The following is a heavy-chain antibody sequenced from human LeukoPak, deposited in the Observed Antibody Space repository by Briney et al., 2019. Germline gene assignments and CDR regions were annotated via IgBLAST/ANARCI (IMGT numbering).Heavy chain of an antibody. CDR3: ARLASSGWSHCDY. Sequence: PSETLSLTCTVPGXSISGYYWSWIRQPPGKGPEWIGYIYYSGSTNYNPSLKSRVTISVDTSKNQFSLKMNSVTAADTAVYYCARLASSGWSHCDYWGQGTLVTVSS. V-gene: IGHV4-59*08. CDR1: GXSISGYY. J-gene: IGHJ4*02. D-gene: IGHD6-19*01. CDR2: IYYSGST.